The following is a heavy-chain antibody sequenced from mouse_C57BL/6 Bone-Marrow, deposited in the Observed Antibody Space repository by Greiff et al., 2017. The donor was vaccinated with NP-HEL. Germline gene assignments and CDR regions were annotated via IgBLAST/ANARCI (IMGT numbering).Heavy chain of an antibody. CDR3: ARILYGSSHYYAMDY. D-gene: IGHD1-1*01. CDR1: GYTFTSYG. V-gene: IGHV1-81*01. J-gene: IGHJ4*01. Sequence: QVQLQQSGAELARPGASVMLSCKASGYTFTSYGISWLKQRTGQGLEWIGEIFPRSGNTYYNEKFKGKATLTADKSSSTAYMQLRSLTSEDSAVYFCARILYGSSHYYAMDYWGKGTSVTVSS. CDR2: IFPRSGNT.